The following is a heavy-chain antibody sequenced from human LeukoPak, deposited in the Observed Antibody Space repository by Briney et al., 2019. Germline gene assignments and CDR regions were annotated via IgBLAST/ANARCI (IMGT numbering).Heavy chain of an antibody. CDR3: TIAPTRNWLPYFEY. Sequence: PGGSLRLSCAASGVTVSNAWMSWVRQAPGKGLEWVGRISAGGTTDYAAPVKGRFSISRDESKNTLYLQMSSLKTEDTAVYYCTIAPTRNWLPYFEYWGLGTLVTVSS. J-gene: IGHJ4*02. CDR2: ISAGGTT. D-gene: IGHD5-12*01. CDR1: GVTVSNAW. V-gene: IGHV3-15*01.